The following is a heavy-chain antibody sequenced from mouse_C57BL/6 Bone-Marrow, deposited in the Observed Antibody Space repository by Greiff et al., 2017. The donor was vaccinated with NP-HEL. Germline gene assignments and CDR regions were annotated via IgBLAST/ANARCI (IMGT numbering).Heavy chain of an antibody. D-gene: IGHD2-4*01. CDR2: IYPRSGNT. CDR3: ARWGPLRLWFAY. CDR1: GYTFTSYG. Sequence: QVQLKESGAELARPGASVKLSCKASGYTFTSYGISWVKQRTGQGLEWIGEIYPRSGNTYYNEKFKGKATLTADKSSSTAYMELRSLTSEDSAVYFCARWGPLRLWFAYWGQGTLVTVSA. V-gene: IGHV1-81*01. J-gene: IGHJ3*01.